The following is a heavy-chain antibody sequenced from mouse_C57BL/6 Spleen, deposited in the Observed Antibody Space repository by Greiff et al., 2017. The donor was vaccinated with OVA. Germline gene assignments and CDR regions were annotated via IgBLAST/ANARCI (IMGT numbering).Heavy chain of an antibody. CDR3: ARSDYYYCSSYDGAMDY. J-gene: IGHJ4*01. V-gene: IGHV1-64*01. Sequence: VQLQQPGAELVKPGASVKLSCKASGYTFTSYWMHWVKQRPGQGLEWIGMIHPNSGSTNYNEKFKSKATLTVDKSSSTAYMQLSSLTSDDSAVYYCARSDYYYCSSYDGAMDYWGQGTSVTVSS. D-gene: IGHD1-1*01. CDR2: IHPNSGST. CDR1: GYTFTSYW.